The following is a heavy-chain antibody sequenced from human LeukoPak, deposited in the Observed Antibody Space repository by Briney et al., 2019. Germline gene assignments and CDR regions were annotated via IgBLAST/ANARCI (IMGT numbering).Heavy chain of an antibody. CDR3: AREMKVLLWFGESTGYFDY. D-gene: IGHD3-10*01. CDR1: GGTFSSYA. J-gene: IGHJ4*02. Sequence: ASVKVSCKASGGTFSSYAISWVRQAPGQGLEWMGGIIPIFGTANYAQKFQGRVTITADKSTSTAYMELSSLRSEDTAVYYCAREMKVLLWFGESTGYFDYWGQGTLVTVSS. CDR2: IIPIFGTA. V-gene: IGHV1-69*06.